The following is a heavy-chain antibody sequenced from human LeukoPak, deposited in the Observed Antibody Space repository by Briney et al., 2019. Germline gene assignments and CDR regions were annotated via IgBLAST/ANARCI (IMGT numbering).Heavy chain of an antibody. V-gene: IGHV3-7*01. D-gene: IGHD1-26*01. J-gene: IGHJ4*02. CDR3: ARDPRTSGSYFDY. CDR1: GFTFSSYW. CDR2: IKQDGSEK. Sequence: GGSLRLSCAASGFTFSSYWMTWVRQAPGKGLKWVANIKQDGSEKYYVDPVKGRFTISRDNAKNSLYLQMNSLRAEDTAVYYCARDPRTSGSYFDYWGQGTLVTVSS.